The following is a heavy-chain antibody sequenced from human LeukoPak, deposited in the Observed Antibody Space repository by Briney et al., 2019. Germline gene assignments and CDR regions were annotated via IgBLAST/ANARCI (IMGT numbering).Heavy chain of an antibody. CDR3: AKERESSGWYRDYYYYGMDV. J-gene: IGHJ6*02. CDR2: ISGSGGST. CDR1: GFTFSSYA. D-gene: IGHD6-19*01. V-gene: IGHV3-23*01. Sequence: GGSLRLSCAASGFTFSSYAMSRVRQAPGKGLEWVSAISGSGGSTYYADSVKGRFTISRDNSKNTLYLQMNSLRAEDTAVYYCAKERESSGWYRDYYYYGMDVWGQGTTVTVSS.